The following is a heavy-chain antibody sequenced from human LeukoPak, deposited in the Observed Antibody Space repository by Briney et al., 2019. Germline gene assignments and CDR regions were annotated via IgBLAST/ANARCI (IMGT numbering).Heavy chain of an antibody. CDR1: GYSFTSYW. J-gene: IGHJ4*02. CDR3: ARVGDDYVWGRAIDY. CDR2: IFPGDSDT. Sequence: GESLKISCKGSGYSFTSYWIGWVRQMPGKGLEWMGIIFPGDSDTRYSPSFQGQVTISADKSISTAYLQWSSLKASDTAMYYCARVGDDYVWGRAIDYWGQGTLVTVSS. D-gene: IGHD3-16*01. V-gene: IGHV5-51*01.